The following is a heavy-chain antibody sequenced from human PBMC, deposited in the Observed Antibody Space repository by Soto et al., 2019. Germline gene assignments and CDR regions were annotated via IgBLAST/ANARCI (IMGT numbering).Heavy chain of an antibody. D-gene: IGHD3-22*01. CDR2: IRSKAYGGTT. CDR3: TRAPGITMIVVVITPLFDY. Sequence: SLLLACTASEFTFGDYAMSWFRQAPGNVPEWVGFIRSKAYGGTTEYAASVKGRFTISRDDSKSIAYLQMNSLKTEDTAVYYCTRAPGITMIVVVITPLFDYCGQGTLVTVSS. V-gene: IGHV3-49*03. CDR1: EFTFGDYA. J-gene: IGHJ4*02.